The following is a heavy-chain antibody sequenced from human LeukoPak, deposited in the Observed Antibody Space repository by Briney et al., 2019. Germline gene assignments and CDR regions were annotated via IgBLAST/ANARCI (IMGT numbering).Heavy chain of an antibody. D-gene: IGHD3-9*01. V-gene: IGHV3-23*01. CDR1: GFTFSSYA. J-gene: IGHJ4*02. CDR3: AKSLRYFDWLLDY. CDR2: ISGSGGST. Sequence: GGSLRLSCAASGFTFSSYAMNWVRQAPGKGLEWVSAISGSGGSTYYADSVKGRFTISRDNSKNTLYLQMNSLRAEDTAVYYCAKSLRYFDWLLDYWGQGTLVTVSS.